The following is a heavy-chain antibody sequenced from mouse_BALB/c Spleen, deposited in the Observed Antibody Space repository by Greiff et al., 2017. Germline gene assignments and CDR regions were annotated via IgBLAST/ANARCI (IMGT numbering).Heavy chain of an antibody. CDR3: ARDGGYYGSSRDY. J-gene: IGHJ2*01. Sequence: EVKVVESGGGLVKPGGSLKLSCAASGFTFSDYYMYWVRQTPEKRLEWVATISDGGSYTYYPDSVKGRFTISRDNAKNNLYLQMSSLKSEDTAMYYCARDGGYYGSSRDYWGQGTTLTVSS. D-gene: IGHD1-1*01. CDR1: GFTFSDYY. CDR2: ISDGGSYT. V-gene: IGHV5-4*02.